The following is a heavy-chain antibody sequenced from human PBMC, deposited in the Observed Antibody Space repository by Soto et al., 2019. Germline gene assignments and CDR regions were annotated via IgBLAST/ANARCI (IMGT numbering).Heavy chain of an antibody. CDR1: GGSISSYY. V-gene: IGHV4-59*01. CDR2: IYYSGST. CDR3: ARGMGSSHQEYYYYYYMDV. D-gene: IGHD6-13*01. J-gene: IGHJ6*03. Sequence: PSETLSLTCTVSGGSISSYYWSWIRQPPGKGLEWIGYIYYSGSTNYNPSLKSRVTISVDTSKNQFSLKLSSVTAADTAVYYCARGMGSSHQEYYYYYYMDVWGKGTTVTVS.